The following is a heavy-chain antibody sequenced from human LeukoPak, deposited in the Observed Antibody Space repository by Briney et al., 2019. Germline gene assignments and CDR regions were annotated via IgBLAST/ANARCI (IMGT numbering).Heavy chain of an antibody. Sequence: SVKVSCKASGGTFSSYAISWVRQAPGQGLEWMGGIIPVFGTANYAQKFQGRVTITADESTSTAYMELSSLRSEDTAVYYCASLENYYDSSGGSDYWGQGTLVTVSS. D-gene: IGHD3-22*01. V-gene: IGHV1-69*13. CDR3: ASLENYYDSSGGSDY. CDR1: GGTFSSYA. CDR2: IIPVFGTA. J-gene: IGHJ4*02.